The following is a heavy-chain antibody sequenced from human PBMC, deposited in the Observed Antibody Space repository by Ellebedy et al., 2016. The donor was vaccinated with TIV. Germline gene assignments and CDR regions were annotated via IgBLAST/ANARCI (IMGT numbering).Heavy chain of an antibody. V-gene: IGHV3-23*01. D-gene: IGHD2-2*01. Sequence: GESLKISCAASGFTFSSYAMSWVRQAPGKGLEWVSAISGSGGSTYYADSVKGRFTISRDNSKNTLYLQMNSLRAEDTAVYYCAKAPQVTKIVVVPAAEYDYYYYYGMDVWGQGTTVTVSS. CDR2: ISGSGGST. J-gene: IGHJ6*02. CDR3: AKAPQVTKIVVVPAAEYDYYYYYGMDV. CDR1: GFTFSSYA.